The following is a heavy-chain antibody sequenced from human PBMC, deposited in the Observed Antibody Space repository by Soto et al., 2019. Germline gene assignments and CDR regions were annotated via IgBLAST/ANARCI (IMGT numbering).Heavy chain of an antibody. CDR1: GYTFTSYY. D-gene: IGHD5-12*01. Sequence: GASVKVSCKASGYTFTSYYMHWVRQAPGQGLEWMGIINPSGGSTSYAQKFQGRVTMTRDTSTSTAYMELSRLRSDDTAVYYCARESSGYDTTAGFDYWGQGTLVTVSS. CDR2: INPSGGST. V-gene: IGHV1-46*01. J-gene: IGHJ4*02. CDR3: ARESSGYDTTAGFDY.